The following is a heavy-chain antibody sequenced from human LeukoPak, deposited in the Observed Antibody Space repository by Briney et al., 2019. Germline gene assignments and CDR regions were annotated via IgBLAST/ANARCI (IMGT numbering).Heavy chain of an antibody. CDR1: GFTFSSTG. CDR3: AKDRYYDILTGYLDY. V-gene: IGHV3-30*18. CDR2: ISYDGNNK. J-gene: IGHJ4*02. D-gene: IGHD3-9*01. Sequence: GGSLRLSCAASGFTFSSTGMHWVRQAPGKGLEWVAVISYDGNNKYYADSVKGRFTISRDNSKNTLYLQMNSLRAEDTAVYYCAKDRYYDILTGYLDYWGQGTLVTVSS.